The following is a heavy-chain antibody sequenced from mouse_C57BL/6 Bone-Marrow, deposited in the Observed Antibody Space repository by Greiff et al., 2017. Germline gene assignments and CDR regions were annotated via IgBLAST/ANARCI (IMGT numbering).Heavy chain of an antibody. CDR3: AREDYFDY. Sequence: QVQLKQSGAELVRPGSSVKLSCKASGYTFTSYWMHWVKQRPIQGLEWIGNIDPSDSETHYNQKFKDKATLTVDKSSSTAYMQLSSLTSEDSAVYYCAREDYFDYWGQGTTLTVSS. CDR1: GYTFTSYW. CDR2: IDPSDSET. J-gene: IGHJ2*01. V-gene: IGHV1-52*01.